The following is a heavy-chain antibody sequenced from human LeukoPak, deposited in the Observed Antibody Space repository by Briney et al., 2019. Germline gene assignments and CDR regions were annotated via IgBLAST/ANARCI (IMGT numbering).Heavy chain of an antibody. CDR2: ISGGGGSA. V-gene: IGHV3-23*01. J-gene: IGHJ4*02. CDR1: GFTFSSYS. Sequence: PGGSLRLSCAASGFTFSSYSMNWVRQAPAKGLQWVSAISGGGGSAYYADSVKGRFTISRDNSKSTLYLQMNSLRAEDTAIYYCAARPLLPPRFDYWGQGTLVTVSS. D-gene: IGHD2-15*01. CDR3: AARPLLPPRFDY.